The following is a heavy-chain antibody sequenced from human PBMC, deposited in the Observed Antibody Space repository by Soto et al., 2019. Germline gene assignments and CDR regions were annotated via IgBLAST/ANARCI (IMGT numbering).Heavy chain of an antibody. CDR3: ARGSHSNYKD. Sequence: QVQLQQWGARLLKPSETLSHTCAVSGGSFSGYYWAWIRQSPGKGLEWIGEINHSGSINYNPSLMTRVTISVDTSKNQFSLKLRSVTAADTAIYYCARGSHSNYKDWGQGILVTVSS. V-gene: IGHV4-34*01. J-gene: IGHJ4*02. CDR2: INHSGSI. CDR1: GGSFSGYY. D-gene: IGHD4-4*01.